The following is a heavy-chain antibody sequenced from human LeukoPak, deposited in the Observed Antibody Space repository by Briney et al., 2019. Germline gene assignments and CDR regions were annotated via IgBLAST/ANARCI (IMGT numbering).Heavy chain of an antibody. V-gene: IGHV3-23*01. J-gene: IGHJ4*02. D-gene: IGHD3-22*01. CDR2: ISGSGGST. CDR3: AKTTEYYYDSSGYLRY. CDR1: GFTFSSYA. Sequence: GGSLRLSCAASGFTFSSYAMSWVRQAPGKGLEWVSAISGSGGSTYYADSVKGRFTISRDNSKNTLYLQMNSLRAEDTAVYYCAKTTEYYYDSSGYLRYWGQGTLVSVSS.